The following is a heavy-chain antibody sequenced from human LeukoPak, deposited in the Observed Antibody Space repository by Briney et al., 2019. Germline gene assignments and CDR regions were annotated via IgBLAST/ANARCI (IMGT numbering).Heavy chain of an antibody. CDR2: INSDGSST. CDR3: ASSSGGFNWFDP. V-gene: IGHV3-74*01. D-gene: IGHD3-22*01. Sequence: PGGSLRLSCAASGFTFSRYWMHWVRQAPGKGLMWVSRINSDGSSTNYADSVKGRFTISRDNAQNTLYLQMNSLRVEDTAVYYCASSSGGFNWFDPWGQGTLVTVSS. CDR1: GFTFSRYW. J-gene: IGHJ5*02.